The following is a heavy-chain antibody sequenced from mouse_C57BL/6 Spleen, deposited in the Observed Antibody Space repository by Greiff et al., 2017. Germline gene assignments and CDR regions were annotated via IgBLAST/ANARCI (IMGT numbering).Heavy chain of an antibody. J-gene: IGHJ4*01. CDR3: ARKGVLSHYYAMDY. CDR2: INPNNGGT. D-gene: IGHD2-14*01. Sequence: EVQLQQSGPELVKPGASVKMSCKASGYTFTDYNMHWVKQSHGKSLEWIGYINPNNGGTSYNQKFKGKATLTVNKSSSTAYMELRSLTSEDSAVYYCARKGVLSHYYAMDYWGQGTSVTVSS. CDR1: GYTFTDYN. V-gene: IGHV1-22*01.